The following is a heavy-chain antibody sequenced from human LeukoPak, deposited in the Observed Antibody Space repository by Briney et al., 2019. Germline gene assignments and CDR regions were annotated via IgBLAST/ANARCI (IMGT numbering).Heavy chain of an antibody. CDR2: IRYDGSNK. CDR3: AKDESKYDYGGNNDY. Sequence: GGSLRLSCAASGFTFSSHGMHWVRQAPGKGLEWVAFIRYDGSNKYYADSVKGRFTISRDNSKNTLYLQMNSLRAEDTAVYYCAKDESKYDYGGNNDYWGQGTLVTVSS. D-gene: IGHD4-23*01. V-gene: IGHV3-30*02. J-gene: IGHJ4*02. CDR1: GFTFSSHG.